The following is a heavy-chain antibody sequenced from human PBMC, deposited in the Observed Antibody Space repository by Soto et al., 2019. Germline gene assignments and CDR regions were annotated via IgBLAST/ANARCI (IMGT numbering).Heavy chain of an antibody. CDR1: GGSISSSSYY. J-gene: IGHJ5*02. V-gene: IGHV4-39*01. Sequence: SETLSLTCTVSGGSISSSSYYWGWIRQPPGKGLEWIGSIYYSGSTYYNPSLKSRVTISVDTSKNQFSLKLSSVTAADTAVYYCARRITIFGVDRTNWFDPWGQGTLVTVSS. CDR2: IYYSGST. D-gene: IGHD3-3*01. CDR3: ARRITIFGVDRTNWFDP.